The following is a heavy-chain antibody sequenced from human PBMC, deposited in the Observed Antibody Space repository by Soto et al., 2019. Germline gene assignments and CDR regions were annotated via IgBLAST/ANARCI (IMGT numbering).Heavy chain of an antibody. Sequence: ASVKVSCKASGYSFTSYYMHWVRQAPGQGLEWTGIIDPSGGSTSYAHNFHGRVTMTRDTSTSTLYMELSSLRSEDTAVYYCARSRDYYFDYWGQGTLVTVSS. CDR3: ARSRDYYFDY. J-gene: IGHJ4*02. CDR2: IDPSGGST. V-gene: IGHV1-46*01. CDR1: GYSFTSYY.